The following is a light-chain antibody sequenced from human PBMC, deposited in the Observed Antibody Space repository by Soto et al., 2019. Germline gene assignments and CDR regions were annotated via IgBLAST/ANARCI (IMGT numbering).Light chain of an antibody. CDR3: QQYDSFSVT. V-gene: IGKV1-27*01. CDR2: AAS. J-gene: IGKJ5*01. Sequence: DIQMTQSPSSLSASVGDRVTITCRASQGISNYLAWYQQKPGKVPKLLIYAASTLQSGVPSRFSGSGSGTEFRLTISTMQPDDFATYYCQQYDSFSVTFGQGTRLEIK. CDR1: QGISNY.